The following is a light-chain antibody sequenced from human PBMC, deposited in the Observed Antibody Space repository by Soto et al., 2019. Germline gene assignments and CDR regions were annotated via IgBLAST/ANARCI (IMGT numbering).Light chain of an antibody. CDR1: QSISSY. J-gene: IGKJ2*01. CDR2: AAS. V-gene: IGKV1-39*01. Sequence: DIQMTQSPSSLSASVGDRVTITCRASQSISSYLNLYQQKPGKAPKLLIYAASSLLSGVPSRFSGSGSGTDFTLTIVSLQPEDFSTYYCQQSDSTPYTFGRGTKVDIK. CDR3: QQSDSTPYT.